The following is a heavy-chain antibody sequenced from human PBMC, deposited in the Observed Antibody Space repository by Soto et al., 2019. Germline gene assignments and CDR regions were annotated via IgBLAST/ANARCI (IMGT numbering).Heavy chain of an antibody. D-gene: IGHD1-1*01. J-gene: IGHJ6*02. CDR3: ATGSFTSTGGRIGYHYNAMDV. CDR1: GGTFSSHS. Sequence: SVKVSCKSSGGTFSSHSINWVRQAPGQGLEWMGGIIPIFGPANFAKKFQGRVTITADESTTTAYMELSSLTPEDTAVYYCATGSFTSTGGRIGYHYNAMDVWGQGTTVTVSS. CDR2: IIPIFGPA. V-gene: IGHV1-69*13.